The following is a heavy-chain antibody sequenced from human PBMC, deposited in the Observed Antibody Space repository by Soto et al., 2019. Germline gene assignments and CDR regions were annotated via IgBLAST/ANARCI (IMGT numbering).Heavy chain of an antibody. CDR2: ISGSGDST. V-gene: IGHV3-23*01. Sequence: EVQLLDSGGGWVQPGGSLRLSCAASGFTFSSYAMNWVRQAPGKGLELVSVISGSGDSTYYADSLKGRFTISRDNSKNTLYMQMNSLRTEDTAVYYCARRGPGTYFVYWGQGTLVTVSS. CDR3: ARRGPGTYFVY. J-gene: IGHJ4*02. CDR1: GFTFSSYA. D-gene: IGHD6-13*01.